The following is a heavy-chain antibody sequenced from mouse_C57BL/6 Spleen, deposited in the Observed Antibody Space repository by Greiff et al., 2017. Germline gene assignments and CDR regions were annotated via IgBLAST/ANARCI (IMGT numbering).Heavy chain of an antibody. J-gene: IGHJ1*03. CDR2: IYPGSGST. CDR1: GYTFTSYW. D-gene: IGHD1-1*01. Sequence: QVQLQQPGAALVKPGASVKMSCKASGYTFTSYWITWVKQRPGQGLEWIGDIYPGSGSTNYNEKFKSKATLTVDTTSSTAYMQLCSLTSAGSAVYYCAKSADCGSSYWYFDVWGTGTTVTVSS. CDR3: AKSADCGSSYWYFDV. V-gene: IGHV1-55*01.